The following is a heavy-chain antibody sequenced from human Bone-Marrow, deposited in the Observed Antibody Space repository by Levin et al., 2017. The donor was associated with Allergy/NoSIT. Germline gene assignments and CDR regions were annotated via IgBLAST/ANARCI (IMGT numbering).Heavy chain of an antibody. CDR1: GDSVTSGSYY. Sequence: NPSETLSLTCTVSGDSVTSGSYYWTWIRQPPGTGLEWIGYIYYSGSTNYNPSVKSRDTISVDTSKNQFSLKLSSVTAADTAVYYCAKFRAHAFDMWGQGTMVTVSS. J-gene: IGHJ3*02. CDR3: AKFRAHAFDM. V-gene: IGHV4-61*01. CDR2: IYYSGST.